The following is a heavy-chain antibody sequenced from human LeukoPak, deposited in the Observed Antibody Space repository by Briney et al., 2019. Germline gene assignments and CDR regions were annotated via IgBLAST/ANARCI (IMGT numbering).Heavy chain of an antibody. D-gene: IGHD7-27*01. J-gene: IGHJ4*02. V-gene: IGHV4-39*01. CDR2: IYYSGST. CDR3: ARRDSLGIDY. Sequence: SETLSLTCTVSSVSISSSSHYWGWIRQPPGTGLEWIGSIYYSGSTYYNPSLKSRVTISVDTSKNQFSLKLSSVTAADTAVYYCARRDSLGIDYWGQGTLVTVSS. CDR1: SVSISSSSHY.